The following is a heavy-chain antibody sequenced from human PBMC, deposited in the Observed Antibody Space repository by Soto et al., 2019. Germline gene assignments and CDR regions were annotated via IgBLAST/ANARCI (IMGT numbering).Heavy chain of an antibody. CDR2: INPSGGGT. Sequence: QVQLVQSGTEVKKPGASVKVSCKASGYTFLDFYIHWVRQAPGQGLEWMGFINPSGGGTTYAQQFQGRLPMTRDTSTSTVYMELISLRSEDTAMYYCARDKPFSAGYWGQGTLVT. CDR1: GYTFLDFY. D-gene: IGHD3-3*02. J-gene: IGHJ4*02. CDR3: ARDKPFSAGY. V-gene: IGHV1-46*01.